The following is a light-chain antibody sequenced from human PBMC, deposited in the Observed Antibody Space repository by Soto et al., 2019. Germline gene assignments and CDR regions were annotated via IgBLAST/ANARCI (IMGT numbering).Light chain of an antibody. CDR1: QGINNY. J-gene: IGKJ5*01. V-gene: IGKV1-17*03. Sequence: DIQMTQSPSAMSASVGDRVTITCRASQGINNYLAWFQQRPGKVPQRLIYGASSLQSGVPSRFSGSGSGTEFTLTISSLQPDDFAIYYCLQANRVPLSFGQGTRLEIK. CDR3: LQANRVPLS. CDR2: GAS.